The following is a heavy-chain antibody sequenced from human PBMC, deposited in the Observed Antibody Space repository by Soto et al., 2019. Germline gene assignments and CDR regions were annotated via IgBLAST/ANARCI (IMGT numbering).Heavy chain of an antibody. CDR2: IIPTFGTA. CDR1: GGTFSSYA. Sequence: ASVKVSCKASGGTFSSYAISWVRQAPGQGLEWMGGIIPTFGTANYAQKFQGRVTITADESTSTAYMELSRLRSDDTAVYYCARASVYDFWSGYYRGYWFDPWGQGTLVNVSS. CDR3: ARASVYDFWSGYYRGYWFDP. D-gene: IGHD3-3*01. J-gene: IGHJ5*02. V-gene: IGHV1-69*13.